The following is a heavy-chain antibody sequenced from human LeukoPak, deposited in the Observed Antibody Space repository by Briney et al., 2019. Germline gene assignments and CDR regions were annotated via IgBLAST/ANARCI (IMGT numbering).Heavy chain of an antibody. CDR3: ARDPYGSGDGYFDY. Sequence: GGSLRLSCAASGFTVSSNYMSWVRQAPGKGLEWVSVIFSASYTFYADSVKGRFTISRDSSKNTLYLQMNSLRAEDTAVYYCARDPYGSGDGYFDYWGQGTLVTVSS. J-gene: IGHJ4*02. V-gene: IGHV3-53*01. CDR1: GFTVSSNY. D-gene: IGHD3-10*01. CDR2: IFSASYT.